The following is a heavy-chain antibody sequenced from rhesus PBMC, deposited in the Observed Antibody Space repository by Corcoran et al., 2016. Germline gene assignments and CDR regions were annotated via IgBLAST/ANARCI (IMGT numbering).Heavy chain of an antibody. D-gene: IGHD4-35*01. V-gene: IGHV4-122*02. CDR3: ARDDYGNYPIDY. CDR1: VGSISSSYYY. J-gene: IGHJ4*01. CDR2: ISFSGST. Sequence: QVQLQESGPGLVKPSETLSLTCAVSVGSISSSYYYWSWIRQAPGKGLEWIGYISFSGSTSYNPSLKSRVTISRDTSKNQFSLKLSSVTAADTAVYYCARDDYGNYPIDYWGQGVLVTVSS.